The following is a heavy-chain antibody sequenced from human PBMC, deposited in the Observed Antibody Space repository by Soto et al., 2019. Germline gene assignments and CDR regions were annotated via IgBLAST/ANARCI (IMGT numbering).Heavy chain of an antibody. CDR1: GYSFAIYW. CDR3: ARQYGSGSFDY. V-gene: IGHV5-51*01. Sequence: GESLKFSCKGSGYSFAIYWIGWVRQMPGKGLEWMGIIYPDDSDIRYSPSFQGQVTVSADKSISTAYLQWSSLKASDTAIYYCARQYGSGSFDYWGQGTLVTVSS. CDR2: IYPDDSDI. J-gene: IGHJ4*02. D-gene: IGHD3-10*01.